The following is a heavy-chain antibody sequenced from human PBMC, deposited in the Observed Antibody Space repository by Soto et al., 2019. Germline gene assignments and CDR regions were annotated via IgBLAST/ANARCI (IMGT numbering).Heavy chain of an antibody. Sequence: GGSLRLSCAASGFTVTSNYMSWVRQAPGKGLERVSVFYSGGSTYYADSVKGRFTISRDNPKNTLDLEMNSLRAEDTAVYYCARAYCSGGNCDPGVFHYWGQGTLVTVSS. CDR2: FYSGGST. CDR1: GFTVTSNY. J-gene: IGHJ4*02. CDR3: ARAYCSGGNCDPGVFHY. D-gene: IGHD2-15*01. V-gene: IGHV3-53*01.